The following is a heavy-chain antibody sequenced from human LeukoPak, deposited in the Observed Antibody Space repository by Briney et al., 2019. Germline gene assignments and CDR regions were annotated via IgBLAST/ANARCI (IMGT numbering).Heavy chain of an antibody. D-gene: IGHD2-15*01. CDR3: ARDHDCSGGSCYHY. CDR1: GGSISSSNW. J-gene: IGHJ4*02. Sequence: SETLSLTCAVSGGSISSSNWWSWVRQPPGKGLEWIGYIYYSGSTYYNPSLKSRVTISVDTSKNQFSLKLSSVTAADTAVYYCARDHDCSGGSCYHYWGQGTLVTVSS. CDR2: IYYSGST. V-gene: IGHV4-30-4*01.